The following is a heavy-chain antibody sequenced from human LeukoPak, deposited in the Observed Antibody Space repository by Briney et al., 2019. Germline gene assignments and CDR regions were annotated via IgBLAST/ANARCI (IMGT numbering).Heavy chain of an antibody. CDR1: GYTFTIYG. CDR3: AKDAVPHRDSGSPYPDC. CDR2: ISAYNGNT. Sequence: GASVKVSCKASGYTFTIYGISWVRQAPGQGLEWMGWISAYNGNTNYAQKLQGRVTMTTDTSTSTAYMELRSLRSDDTAVYYCAKDAVPHRDSGSPYPDCWGQGTLVAVSS. D-gene: IGHD1-26*01. J-gene: IGHJ4*02. V-gene: IGHV1-18*01.